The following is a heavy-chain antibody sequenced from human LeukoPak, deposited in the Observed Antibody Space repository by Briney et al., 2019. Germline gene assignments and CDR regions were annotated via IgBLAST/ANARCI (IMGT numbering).Heavy chain of an antibody. CDR3: ETRGY. J-gene: IGHJ4*02. CDR1: GGSISSDY. CDR2: IYNSGNN. V-gene: IGHV4-59*08. Sequence: SETLSLTCTVSGGSISSDYWQWIRQPPGKGLEWVGYIYNSGNNHYNSSLKSRVTISIDTSKNQFSLKLASVTAADTAVYYCETRGYWGQGTLVAVSS. D-gene: IGHD3-10*01.